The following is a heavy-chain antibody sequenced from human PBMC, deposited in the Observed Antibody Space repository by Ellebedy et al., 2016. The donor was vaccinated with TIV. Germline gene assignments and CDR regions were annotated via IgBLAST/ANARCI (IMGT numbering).Heavy chain of an antibody. CDR2: ISGSSNTK. V-gene: IGHV3-48*01. J-gene: IGHJ4*02. CDR3: ARSRDGYNHGLF. D-gene: IGHD5-24*01. Sequence: PGGSLRLSCVASGFTFSKYGMNWVRQAPGKGLEWVSYISGSSNTKHYADSVKGRFTISRDNSKNTLYLQMNSLGAEDTAVYYCARSRDGYNHGLFWGQGTLLTVSS. CDR1: GFTFSKYG.